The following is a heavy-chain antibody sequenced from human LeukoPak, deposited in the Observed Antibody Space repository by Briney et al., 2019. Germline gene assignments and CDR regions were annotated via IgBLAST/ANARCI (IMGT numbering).Heavy chain of an antibody. CDR1: GYTFTSYD. CDR2: MNPNSGNT. V-gene: IGHV1-8*01. Sequence: ASVKVSCKASGYTFTSYDINWVRQATGQGGEWMGWMNPNSGNTGYAQKFQGRVTMTRNTSISTAYMELSSLRSEDTAVYYCARRLPAASGYYYYYYMDVWGKGTTVTVSS. D-gene: IGHD2-2*01. CDR3: ARRLPAASGYYYYYYMDV. J-gene: IGHJ6*03.